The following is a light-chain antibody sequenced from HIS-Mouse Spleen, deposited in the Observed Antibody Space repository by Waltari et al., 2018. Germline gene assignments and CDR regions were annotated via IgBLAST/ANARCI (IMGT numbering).Light chain of an antibody. CDR2: DNN. CDR1: SPTIGTTL. Sequence: QSLLTQPPSVSAAPGQKVTIPCSGSSPTIGTTLVSWYQQPPGTAPKLPIYDNNKRPSGIPDRFSGSKSGTSATLGITGLQTGDEADYYCGTWESSLCAWVFGGGTKLTVL. CDR3: GTWESSLCAWV. J-gene: IGLJ3*02. V-gene: IGLV1-51*01.